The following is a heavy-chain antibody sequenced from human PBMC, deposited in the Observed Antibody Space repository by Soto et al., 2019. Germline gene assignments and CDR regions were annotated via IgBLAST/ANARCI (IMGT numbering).Heavy chain of an antibody. V-gene: IGHV3-74*01. CDR3: AVSRGEWELLSDWDLQRFDY. Sequence: HPGGSLRLSCAASGFSFSDYSMNWVRQAPGKGLEWVSRINSDGSSTSYADSVKGRFTISRDNAKNTLYLQMNSLRAEDTAVYYCAVSRGEWELLSDWDLQRFDYWGQGTLVTVSS. J-gene: IGHJ4*02. D-gene: IGHD1-26*01. CDR2: INSDGSST. CDR1: GFSFSDYS.